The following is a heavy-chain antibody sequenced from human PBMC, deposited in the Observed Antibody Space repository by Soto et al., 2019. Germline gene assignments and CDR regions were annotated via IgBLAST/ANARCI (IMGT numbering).Heavy chain of an antibody. V-gene: IGHV1-69*13. CDR2: SIPIFGTA. Sequence: GASVKVSCKASGGTFSSYAISWVRQAPGQGLEWMGGSIPIFGTANYAQKFQGRVTITADESTSTAYMELSSLRSEDTAVYYCARVPTGNDYYYYGMDVWGQGTTVTVSS. CDR3: ARVPTGNDYYYYGMDV. D-gene: IGHD1-1*01. CDR1: GGTFSSYA. J-gene: IGHJ6*02.